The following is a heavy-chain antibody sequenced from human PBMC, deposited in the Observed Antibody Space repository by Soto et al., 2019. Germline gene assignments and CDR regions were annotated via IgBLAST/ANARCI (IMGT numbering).Heavy chain of an antibody. D-gene: IGHD6-19*01. V-gene: IGHV6-1*01. CDR3: ASSYSSGWFSYYYYYYGMDV. J-gene: IGHJ6*02. CDR2: TCYRSKWYN. CDR1: GESVSSNSAA. Sequence: SQTLPLTCASSGESVSSNSAAWNWIRQSPSRGLEWLGRTCYRSKWYNDYAVSVKSRITINPDTSKNQFSLQLNSVTPEDTAVYYCASSYSSGWFSYYYYYYGMDVWGQGTTVTVSS.